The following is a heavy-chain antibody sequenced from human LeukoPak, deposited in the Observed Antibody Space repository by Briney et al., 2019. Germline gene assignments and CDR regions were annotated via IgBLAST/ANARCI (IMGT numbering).Heavy chain of an antibody. Sequence: GGSLRLSCAASGFTFSSYAMFWVRQAPGKGLEWVANIKQDGSEKNYVDSVKGRFTITRDNAKNSLYLQMNSLRAEDTAVYYCASGLELDYWGQGTLVTVSS. CDR2: IKQDGSEK. CDR3: ASGLELDY. J-gene: IGHJ4*02. V-gene: IGHV3-7*03. CDR1: GFTFSSYA.